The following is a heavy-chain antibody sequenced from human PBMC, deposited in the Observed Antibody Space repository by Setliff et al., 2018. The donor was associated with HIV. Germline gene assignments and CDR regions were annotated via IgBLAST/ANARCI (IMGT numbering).Heavy chain of an antibody. D-gene: IGHD6-13*01. CDR2: IYTSGCT. CDR3: ARDPDSSSFTSDY. CDR1: GGSISSGSYY. J-gene: IGHJ4*02. Sequence: SETLSLTCTVSGGSISSGSYYWSWIRQPAGKGLEWIGRIYTSGCTNYNPSLKSRVTISVDTSKNQFSLKLSSVTAADTAVYYCARDPDSSSFTSDYWGQGTLVTVSS. V-gene: IGHV4-61*02.